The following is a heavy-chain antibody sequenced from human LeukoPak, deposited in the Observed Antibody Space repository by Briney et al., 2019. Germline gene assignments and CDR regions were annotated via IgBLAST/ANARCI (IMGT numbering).Heavy chain of an antibody. CDR2: IRSDGSNK. V-gene: IGHV3-30*02. Sequence: GGSLRLSCAGSGFSFSSYGMHWVRQAPGKGLEWMAFIRSDGSNKYYADSVKGRFTISRDNSKNTLYLQMNSLRAEDTAVYYCAKGEKAAAGLEALNDYWGQGTLVTVSS. CDR3: AKGEKAAAGLEALNDY. D-gene: IGHD6-13*01. J-gene: IGHJ4*02. CDR1: GFSFSSYG.